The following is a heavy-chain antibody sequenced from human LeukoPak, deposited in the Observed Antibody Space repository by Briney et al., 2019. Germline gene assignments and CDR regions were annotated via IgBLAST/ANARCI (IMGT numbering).Heavy chain of an antibody. Sequence: GGSLRLSCAASGFTFSNYAMHWVRQAPGKGLEWVAVISYDGSNQYYADSVKGRLTISRDKSKNTLYLQMNSLSAEDTAVYYCARVLVAAAGTVDNYYGMDVWGKGTTVTVSS. D-gene: IGHD6-13*01. CDR1: GFTFSNYA. J-gene: IGHJ6*04. CDR2: ISYDGSNQ. V-gene: IGHV3-30*04. CDR3: ARVLVAAAGTVDNYYGMDV.